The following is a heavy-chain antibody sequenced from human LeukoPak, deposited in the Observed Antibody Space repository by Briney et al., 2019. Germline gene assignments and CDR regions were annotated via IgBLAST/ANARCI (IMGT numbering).Heavy chain of an antibody. D-gene: IGHD3-22*01. CDR2: IARNTEGGAT. CDR3: TKYYYDSSGFYYHYDY. CDR1: GFNLSNDS. J-gene: IGHJ4*02. Sequence: GASLRLSRAATGFNLSNDSMRWVRQALGKWLASVGCIARNTEGGATEYAAPVKGSLTISGDDTKNTLYLQMYSLKTEDTAVYYCTKYYYDSSGFYYHYDYWGQGTLVTVSS. V-gene: IGHV3-15*04.